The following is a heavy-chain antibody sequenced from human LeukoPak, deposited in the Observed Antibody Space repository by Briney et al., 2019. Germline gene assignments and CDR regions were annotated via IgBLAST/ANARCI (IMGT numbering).Heavy chain of an antibody. Sequence: GASVKVSCKASGGTFSSYAISWVRQAPGQGLEWMGGIIPIFGTANYAQKFQGRVTITTDESTSTAYMELSSLRSEDTAVYYCAREPRKGQLADASDIWGQGTMVTVSS. CDR3: AREPRKGQLADASDI. CDR1: GGTFSSYA. CDR2: IIPIFGTA. V-gene: IGHV1-69*05. D-gene: IGHD6-6*01. J-gene: IGHJ3*02.